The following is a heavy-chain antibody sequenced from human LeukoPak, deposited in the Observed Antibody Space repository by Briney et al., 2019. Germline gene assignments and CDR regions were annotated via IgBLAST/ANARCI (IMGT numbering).Heavy chain of an antibody. Sequence: GASVKVSCKASGYTFTNYGITWVRQAPGQGPEWVGWISANNGETRFAQNLQGRVTMTTETSTRTAYMELRSLTSDETAVYYCARVPPSAHQLLSSDFWGQGTQVSVSS. V-gene: IGHV1-18*01. CDR2: ISANNGET. CDR3: ARVPPSAHQLLSSDF. CDR1: GYTFTNYG. D-gene: IGHD2-2*01. J-gene: IGHJ4*02.